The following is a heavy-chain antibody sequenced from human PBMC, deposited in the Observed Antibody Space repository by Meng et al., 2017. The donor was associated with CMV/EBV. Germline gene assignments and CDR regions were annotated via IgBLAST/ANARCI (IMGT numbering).Heavy chain of an antibody. J-gene: IGHJ4*02. CDR1: GYTFTGYY. V-gene: IGHV1-2*02. CDR2: INPNSGGT. D-gene: IGHD6-13*01. CDR3: ARDIRSRIAAAGTPPGY. Sequence: ASVKVSCKASGYTFTGYYMHWVRQAPGQGLEWMGWINPNSGGTNYAQKFQDRVTMTRDTSISTAYMELSRLRSDDTAVYYCARDIRSRIAAAGTPPGYWGQGTLVTVSS.